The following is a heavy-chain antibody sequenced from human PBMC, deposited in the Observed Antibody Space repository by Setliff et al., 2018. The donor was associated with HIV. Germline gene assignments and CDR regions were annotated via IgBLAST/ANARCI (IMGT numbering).Heavy chain of an antibody. V-gene: IGHV4-38-2*01. Sequence: PSETLSLTCAVSGYPISSGYYWGWIRQPPGKGLEWIGSIYRSGSTYYSPSLKSRVTISVDTSKNQFSLKLTSVTAAGTAVYYCARVSSTYWYSIFRNYYYHMDVWGKGTTVTVSS. J-gene: IGHJ6*03. D-gene: IGHD2-8*02. CDR1: GYPISSGYY. CDR3: ARVSSTYWYSIFRNYYYHMDV. CDR2: IYRSGST.